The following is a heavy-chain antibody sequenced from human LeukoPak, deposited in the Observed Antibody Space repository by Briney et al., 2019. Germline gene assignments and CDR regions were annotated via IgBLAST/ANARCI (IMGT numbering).Heavy chain of an antibody. V-gene: IGHV3-48*02. Sequence: GGSLRLSCAASGFTFSSYWMSWVRQAPGKGLEWVSYISSSSSTIYYADSVKGRFTISRDNAKNSLYLQMNSLRDEDTAVYYCARGPRGGSYYIYYYYGMDVWGQGTTVTVSS. CDR2: ISSSSSTI. J-gene: IGHJ6*02. CDR3: ARGPRGGSYYIYYYYGMDV. D-gene: IGHD1-26*01. CDR1: GFTFSSYW.